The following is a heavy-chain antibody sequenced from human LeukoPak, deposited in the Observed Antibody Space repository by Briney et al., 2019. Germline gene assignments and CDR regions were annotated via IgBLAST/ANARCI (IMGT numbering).Heavy chain of an antibody. V-gene: IGHV3-21*01. CDR3: VNGDYREY. CDR1: GFTFSTYT. Sequence: TGGSLRLSCAASGFTFSTYTMNRVRQAPGKGLEWVASIGYTSSDRYYVESVKGRFTISRTNAENSLYLQMNSLRADDTAMYYCVNGDYREYWGQGTRVTVSS. J-gene: IGHJ4*02. CDR2: IGYTSSDR. D-gene: IGHD4-17*01.